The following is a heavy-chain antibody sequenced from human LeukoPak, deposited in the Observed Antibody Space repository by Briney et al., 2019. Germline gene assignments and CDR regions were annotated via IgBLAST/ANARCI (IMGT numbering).Heavy chain of an antibody. Sequence: GGSLRLSCAASGFTFSSYAMSCVRQAPGKGLEWVSGISASGGGTYYADSVKGRFTISRDNSNNTLYLRMNSLRVEDTAVYYCAKDGALLRFSTISYYFEYWGQGTLVTVSS. CDR2: ISASGGGT. J-gene: IGHJ4*02. D-gene: IGHD3-3*01. CDR3: AKDGALLRFSTISYYFEY. V-gene: IGHV3-23*01. CDR1: GFTFSSYA.